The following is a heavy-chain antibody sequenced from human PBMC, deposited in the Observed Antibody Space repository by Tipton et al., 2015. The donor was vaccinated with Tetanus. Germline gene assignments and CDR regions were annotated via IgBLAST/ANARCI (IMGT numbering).Heavy chain of an antibody. CDR2: MYHSGST. CDR1: GGSIGSGGDY. V-gene: IGHV4-61*08. J-gene: IGHJ5*02. CDR3: ARDFSP. Sequence: TLSLTCIVSGGSIGSGGDYWSWIRQPPGKGLEWIGLMYHSGSTNYNPSLRSRAIISMDMSKNQSSLRLSSVTAADMTVYYCARDFSPWGQGALVPVYS.